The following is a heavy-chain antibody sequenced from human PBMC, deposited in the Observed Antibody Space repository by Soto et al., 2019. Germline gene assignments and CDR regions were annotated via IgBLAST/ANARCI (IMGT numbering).Heavy chain of an antibody. CDR3: ARSVAVPGAHIDY. CDR2: LFHSGRA. D-gene: IGHD6-19*01. Sequence: SDTLSFTFGVSGGAFSVGGYSWSWIRQAPGRGVEGMGFLFHSGRAYYNPSLKSRVTISVDRSKNQFSLRLSSVTAADTAVYFCARSVAVPGAHIDYWGQGTQVTVSS. J-gene: IGHJ4*02. CDR1: GGAFSVGGYS. V-gene: IGHV4-30-2*02.